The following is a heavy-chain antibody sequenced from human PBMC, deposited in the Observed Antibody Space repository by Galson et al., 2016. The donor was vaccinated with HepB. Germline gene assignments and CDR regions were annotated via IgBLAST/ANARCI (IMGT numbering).Heavy chain of an antibody. Sequence: SETLSLTCTVSGASVSRYYWAWIRQPPGKGLEWIGYIYYSGTTDYSPSLKGRVTISVDTSKSQFSLRLSSMTAADTAVYYCARGNDFWNSYYSYFALDVWGHGTTVTVSS. J-gene: IGHJ6*02. CDR2: IYYSGTT. CDR1: GASVSRYY. CDR3: ARGNDFWNSYYSYFALDV. V-gene: IGHV4-59*02. D-gene: IGHD3-3*01.